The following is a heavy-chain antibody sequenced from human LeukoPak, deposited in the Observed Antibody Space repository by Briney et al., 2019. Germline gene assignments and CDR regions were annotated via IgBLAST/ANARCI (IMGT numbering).Heavy chain of an antibody. CDR2: IYPGDPDT. CDR1: GYSFTSYW. D-gene: IGHD1-26*01. J-gene: IGHJ6*03. CDR3: ARRTYVATVGYYYMDV. Sequence: GESLKISCKGSGYSFTSYWIGWVRQMPGKGLEWMGIIYPGDPDTRYSPSFQGQVTISADKSISTAYLQWSSLKASDTAMYYCARRTYVATVGYYYMDVWGKGTTVTVSS. V-gene: IGHV5-51*01.